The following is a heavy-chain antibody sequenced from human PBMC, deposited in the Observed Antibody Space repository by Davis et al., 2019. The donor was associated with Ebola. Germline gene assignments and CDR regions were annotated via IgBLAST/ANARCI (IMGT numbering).Heavy chain of an antibody. CDR2: IRGRSYGGTT. J-gene: IGHJ5*02. D-gene: IGHD1-1*01. CDR3: TRGVIGYGDSRGTGFDP. V-gene: IGHV3-49*03. Sequence: GESLKISCTASGFTFGNYAMSWFRQAPGKGLEGVSFIRGRSYGGTTEYAASVKGRFTISRDDSKSIAYLQMNSLKTEDTAVYYCTRGVIGYGDSRGTGFDPWGQGTLVTVSS. CDR1: GFTFGNYA.